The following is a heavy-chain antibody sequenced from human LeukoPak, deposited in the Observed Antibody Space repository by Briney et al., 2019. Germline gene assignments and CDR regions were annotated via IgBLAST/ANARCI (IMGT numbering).Heavy chain of an antibody. V-gene: IGHV1-69*13. CDR1: GGTFSSYA. CDR2: IIPIFGTA. J-gene: IGHJ3*02. D-gene: IGHD5-18*01. Sequence: SVKVSCKASGGTFSSYAISWVRQAPGQGLEWMGGIIPIFGTANYAQKFQGRVTITADESTSTAYMELSSLRSEDTAVYYCARVQEAARAFDIWGQGTMVTVSS. CDR3: ARVQEAARAFDI.